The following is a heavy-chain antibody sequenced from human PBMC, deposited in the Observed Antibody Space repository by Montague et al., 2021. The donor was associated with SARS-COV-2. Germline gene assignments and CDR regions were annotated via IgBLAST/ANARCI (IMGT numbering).Heavy chain of an antibody. V-gene: IGHV3-48*03. J-gene: IGHJ6*02. D-gene: IGHD2-21*01. Sequence: LSLTCAVSGGFITSSNWWAWVRQAPGKGLEWISYISSSGGGSTKXXXDSVKGRFTISRDNAKNSLYLQMNSLRVEDTAIYYCARDRDWDDWCGMDVWGQGTTVTVSS. CDR2: ISSSGGGSTK. CDR1: GGFITSSNW. CDR3: ARDRDWDDWCGMDV.